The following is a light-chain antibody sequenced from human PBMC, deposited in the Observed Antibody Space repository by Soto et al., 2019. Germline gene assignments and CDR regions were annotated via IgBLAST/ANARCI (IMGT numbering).Light chain of an antibody. V-gene: IGKV3-15*01. CDR2: GAS. Sequence: EIVMTQSTASLSVSPGERAALSCRASQNVNSNLAWYQQKPGQAPRFLIYGASTRATGIPARFSCSGSGTEFTLTISSLQSEDFAVYYCHHYNNWPRTFGQGTKADIK. CDR1: QNVNSN. J-gene: IGKJ1*01. CDR3: HHYNNWPRT.